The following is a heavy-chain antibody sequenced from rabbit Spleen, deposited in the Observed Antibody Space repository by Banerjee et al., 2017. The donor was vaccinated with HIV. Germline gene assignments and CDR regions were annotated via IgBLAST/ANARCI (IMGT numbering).Heavy chain of an antibody. Sequence: EELVESRGGLVQPGGTLTLSCKASGFDISTYVITWVRQAPGKGLEWIGKINTGDGSTYYASWVNGRFTISKTSTTVDLKMTSLTGADTATYFCARRLYDKFNLWGPGTLVTVS. J-gene: IGHJ4*01. D-gene: IGHD2-1*01. V-gene: IGHV1S21*01. CDR3: ARRLYDKFNL. CDR1: GFDISTYV. CDR2: INTGDGST.